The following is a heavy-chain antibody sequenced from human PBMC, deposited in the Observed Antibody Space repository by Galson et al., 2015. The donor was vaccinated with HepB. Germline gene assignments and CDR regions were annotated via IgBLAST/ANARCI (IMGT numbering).Heavy chain of an antibody. V-gene: IGHV1-18*04. Sequence: SVKVSCKASGYTFTSSGISWVRQPPGQGLEWMGWISAYNGNTSYAQKLQGRVTMTTDTSTSTAYMELRTLRSDDTAVYYCARERDSSGWYWLGDAFDIWGPWTMVTVSS. CDR2: ISAYNGNT. D-gene: IGHD6-19*01. CDR1: GYTFTSSG. CDR3: ARERDSSGWYWLGDAFDI. J-gene: IGHJ3*02.